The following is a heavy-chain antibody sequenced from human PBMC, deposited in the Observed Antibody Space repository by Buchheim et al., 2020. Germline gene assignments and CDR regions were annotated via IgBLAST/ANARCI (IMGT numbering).Heavy chain of an antibody. CDR1: GFTFSSYG. J-gene: IGHJ4*02. CDR3: AKDRLFRDSSVYYRWYFDY. CDR2: ISYDGSNK. V-gene: IGHV3-30*18. D-gene: IGHD3-22*01. Sequence: QVQLVESGGGVVQPGRSLRLSCAASGFTFSSYGMHWVRQAPGKGLEWVAVISYDGSNKYYADSVKGRFTISRDNSKNTLYLQMNSLGAEDTAVYYWAKDRLFRDSSVYYRWYFDYGGKGTL.